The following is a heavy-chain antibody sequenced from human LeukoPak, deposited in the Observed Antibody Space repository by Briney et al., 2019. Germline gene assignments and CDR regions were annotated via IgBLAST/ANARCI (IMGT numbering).Heavy chain of an antibody. CDR2: ISPGRSTI. V-gene: IGHV3-48*02. CDR1: GFTFSSYS. CDR3: ARDRCSATSCYDHNYYGMDV. D-gene: IGHD2-2*01. J-gene: IGHJ6*02. Sequence: GGSLRLSCAASGFTFSSYSMNWVRQAPGKGLDWVSYISPGRSTIYYADSVKGRFTISRDNAMNSLYLRMNILGDEDTAVYYCARDRCSATSCYDHNYYGMDVWGQGTTVTVSS.